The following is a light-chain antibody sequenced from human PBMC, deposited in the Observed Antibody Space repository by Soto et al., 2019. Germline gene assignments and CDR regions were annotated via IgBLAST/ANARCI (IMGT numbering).Light chain of an antibody. CDR3: QSYDLSLDVVL. CDR1: SSNIVAGYD. CDR2: GNT. J-gene: IGLJ2*01. V-gene: IGLV1-40*01. Sequence: QSVLTQPPSVSGAPGQRATISCTGSSSNIVAGYDVHWYQQLPGAAPKLLITGNTNRPSGVPDRFSGSKSGTSASLAITGLQAEDEADYYCQSYDLSLDVVLFGGGTKLTVL.